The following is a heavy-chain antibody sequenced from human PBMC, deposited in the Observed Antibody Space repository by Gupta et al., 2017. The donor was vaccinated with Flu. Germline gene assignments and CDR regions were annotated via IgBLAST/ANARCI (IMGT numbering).Heavy chain of an antibody. CDR2: INHSGST. D-gene: IGHD4-17*01. J-gene: IGHJ6*02. V-gene: IGHV4-34*01. Sequence: QAQLQQWGAGLLKPSETLSLTCAVYGGSCSGYYWSWIRQPPGKGLEWIGEINHSGSTNYNPSLKSRVTISVDTSKNQFSLKLSSGTAADTAVYYWARGGYGDLPYYYYGMDVWGQGTTVTVSS. CDR1: GGSCSGYY. CDR3: ARGGYGDLPYYYYGMDV.